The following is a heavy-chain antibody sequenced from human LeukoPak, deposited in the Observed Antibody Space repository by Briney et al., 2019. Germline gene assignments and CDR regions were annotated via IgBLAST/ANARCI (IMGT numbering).Heavy chain of an antibody. CDR3: ASSSAAAGFYYYFDY. CDR2: IIPIFGTA. J-gene: IGHJ4*02. D-gene: IGHD6-13*01. CDR1: GYTFTSYG. Sequence: ASVKVSCKASGYTFTSYGISWVRQAPGQGLEWMGGIIPIFGTANYAQKFQGRVTITTDESTSTAYMELSSLRSEDTAVYYCASSSAAAGFYYYFDYWGQGTLVTVSS. V-gene: IGHV1-69*05.